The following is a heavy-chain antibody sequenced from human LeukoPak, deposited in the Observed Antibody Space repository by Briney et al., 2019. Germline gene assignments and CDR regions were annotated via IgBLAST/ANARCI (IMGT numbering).Heavy chain of an antibody. CDR1: GYTFTGYY. Sequence: ASVKVSCKASGYTFTGYYMHWVRQAPGQGLEWMGWINPNSGDTNYAQKFQGRVTMIRDTSISTAYMELSRLRSDDTAVYYCARDLEVVPAALSGFDYWGQGTLVTVSS. V-gene: IGHV1-2*02. CDR2: INPNSGDT. D-gene: IGHD2-2*01. CDR3: ARDLEVVPAALSGFDY. J-gene: IGHJ4*02.